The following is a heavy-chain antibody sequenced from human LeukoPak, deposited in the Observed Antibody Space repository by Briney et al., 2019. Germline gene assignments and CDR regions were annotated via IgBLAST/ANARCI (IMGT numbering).Heavy chain of an antibody. CDR1: GGSFSGYY. V-gene: IGHV4-34*01. Sequence: PSETLSLTCAVYGGSFSGYYWSWIRQPPRKGLEWIGEINHSGSTNYNPSLKSRVTISVDTSKNQFSLKLSSVTAADTAVYYCASYGSETGWFDPWGQGTLVTVSS. CDR3: ASYGSETGWFDP. J-gene: IGHJ5*02. D-gene: IGHD3-10*01. CDR2: INHSGST.